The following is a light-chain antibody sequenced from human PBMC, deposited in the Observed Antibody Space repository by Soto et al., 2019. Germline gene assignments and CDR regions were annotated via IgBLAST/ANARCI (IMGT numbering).Light chain of an antibody. J-gene: IGLJ1*01. CDR1: SSDVGGYNY. V-gene: IGLV2-8*01. Sequence: ALTQPASVSGSPGQSVTISCTGTSSDVGGYNYVSWYQQHPGKAPKLMIYDVSKRPSGVPDRFSGSKSGNTASLTVSGLQAEDEADYYCSSYAGSNNYVFGTGTKVTVL. CDR3: SSYAGSNNYV. CDR2: DVS.